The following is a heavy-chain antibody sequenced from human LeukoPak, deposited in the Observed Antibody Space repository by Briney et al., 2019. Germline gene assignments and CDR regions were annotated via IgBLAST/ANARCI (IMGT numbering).Heavy chain of an antibody. CDR3: ARPYYYDSRIDP. D-gene: IGHD3-22*01. V-gene: IGHV4-30-4*01. CDR2: MYYSGST. J-gene: IGHJ5*02. CDR1: GGSISSGDYF. Sequence: SQPLSLPCTVSGGSISSGDYFWSWIRQPPGKGPEWIAYMYYSGSTYSNPSLKSRVTMSADTSKNQLSLKLSSVTAADTAVYYCARPYYYDSRIDPWGQGILVTVSS.